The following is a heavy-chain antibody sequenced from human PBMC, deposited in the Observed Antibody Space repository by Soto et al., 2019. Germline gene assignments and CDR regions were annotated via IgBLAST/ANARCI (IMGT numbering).Heavy chain of an antibody. CDR3: AVGGNYLSMDG. CDR2: INPDGGGT. J-gene: IGHJ6*02. D-gene: IGHD4-4*01. CDR1: GYTFTSYY. Sequence: QVQLVQSGAEVKKPGASVKVSCKASGYTFTSYYMHWVRLAPGQGLEWMGIINPDGGGTSYAQQFQGRVIMTRDTSTSTVYMEMSSLRSEDTAVYYCAVGGNYLSMDGWGQGSTVTVSS. V-gene: IGHV1-46*01.